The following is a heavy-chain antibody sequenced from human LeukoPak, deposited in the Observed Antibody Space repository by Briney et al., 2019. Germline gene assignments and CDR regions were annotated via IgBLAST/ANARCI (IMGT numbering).Heavy chain of an antibody. J-gene: IGHJ4*02. CDR2: ISYDGSNK. CDR1: GFTFSSYG. D-gene: IGHD3-22*01. Sequence: PGRSLRLSCAASGFTFSSYGMHWVRQAPGKGLEWVAVISYDGSNKYYADSVKGRFTISRDNSKNTLYLQMNSLRAEDTAVYYCAKGPQYYYDSSGYHLGFDYWGQGTLVTVSS. CDR3: AKGPQYYYDSSGYHLGFDY. V-gene: IGHV3-30*18.